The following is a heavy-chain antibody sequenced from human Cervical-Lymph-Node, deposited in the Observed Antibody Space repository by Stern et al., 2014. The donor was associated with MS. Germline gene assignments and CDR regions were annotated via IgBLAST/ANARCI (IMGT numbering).Heavy chain of an antibody. CDR2: ISAYNGNT. V-gene: IGHV1-18*01. CDR1: GYTFTSYG. J-gene: IGHJ6*02. D-gene: IGHD2-2*01. Sequence: QVQLVQSGAEVKKPGASVKVSCKASGYTFTSYGISWVRQAPGQGLEWMGWISAYNGNTNYAQKLQGRVTMPTDTSTSTAYMELRSLRSDDTAVYYCARVLVVPAAILYYYGMDVWGQGTTVTVSS. CDR3: ARVLVVPAAILYYYGMDV.